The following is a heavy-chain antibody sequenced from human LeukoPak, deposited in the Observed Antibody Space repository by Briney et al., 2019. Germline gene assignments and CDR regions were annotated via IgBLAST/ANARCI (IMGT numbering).Heavy chain of an antibody. V-gene: IGHV3-30-3*02. CDR3: AKYSGSFTRDYYYYYGMDV. CDR2: ISYDGSNK. D-gene: IGHD1-26*01. CDR1: GFTFSGYP. Sequence: GGSLRLSCAASGFTFSGYPIHWVRQAPGKGLEWVAVISYDGSNKYYADSVKGRFTISRDNSKNTLYLQMNSLRAEDTAVYYCAKYSGSFTRDYYYYYGMDVWGQGTTVTVSS. J-gene: IGHJ6*02.